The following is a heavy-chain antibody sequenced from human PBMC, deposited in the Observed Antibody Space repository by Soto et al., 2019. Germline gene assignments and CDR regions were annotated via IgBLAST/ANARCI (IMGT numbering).Heavy chain of an antibody. Sequence: ASVKVSCKASGYDFTAYDINWVRQASGQGLEWMGWMNPINGATGTARRFQGRVSLSRNTATGTAYLELTSLRSDDTAVYYCGRGPSPRAPAGGTPYYYAMDVWGQGTAVTVSS. CDR1: GYDFTAYD. D-gene: IGHD6-13*01. J-gene: IGHJ6*02. V-gene: IGHV1-8*02. CDR2: MNPINGAT. CDR3: GRGPSPRAPAGGTPYYYAMDV.